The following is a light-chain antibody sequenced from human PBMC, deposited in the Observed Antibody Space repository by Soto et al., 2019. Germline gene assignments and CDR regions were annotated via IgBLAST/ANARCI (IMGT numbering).Light chain of an antibody. V-gene: IGKV1-5*01. CDR1: QSISGW. Sequence: DIQMTQSPSTLSASVGDRVTITCRASQSISGWLAWYQQKPGKAPKILIYDASNLERGLPSRFSGSGSGTEFTLTISSLQPDDFATYCCQQYDSFPWSFGQGTKVDIK. CDR3: QQYDSFPWS. J-gene: IGKJ1*01. CDR2: DAS.